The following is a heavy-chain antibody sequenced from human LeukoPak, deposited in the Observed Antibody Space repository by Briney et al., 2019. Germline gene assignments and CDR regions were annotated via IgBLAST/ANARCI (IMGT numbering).Heavy chain of an antibody. Sequence: ASVKVSCKASGYTFTGYYIHWVRQAPGQGLEWMGWINPNSGGTNYAQKFQGRVTMTRDMSISTAYMELSRLRSDDTAVYYCARDSVRITAGYYYYMDVWGKGTTVTVSS. D-gene: IGHD2-8*01. CDR3: ARDSVRITAGYYYYMDV. V-gene: IGHV1-2*02. CDR1: GYTFTGYY. J-gene: IGHJ6*03. CDR2: INPNSGGT.